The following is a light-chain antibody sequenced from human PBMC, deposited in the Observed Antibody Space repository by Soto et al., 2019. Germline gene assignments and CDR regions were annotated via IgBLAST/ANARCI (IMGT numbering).Light chain of an antibody. CDR1: QSVNSNY. CDR2: GAS. J-gene: IGKJ2*01. CDR3: QQYGSSPLYT. Sequence: EIVLTQSPGTLFLSPGERATLSCRASQSVNSNYLAWYQQKPGQAPRLLIYGASSRATGIPDRFSGSGSGTDFTLTISRLEPEDFAVYYCQQYGSSPLYTFGQGTKLEIK. V-gene: IGKV3-20*01.